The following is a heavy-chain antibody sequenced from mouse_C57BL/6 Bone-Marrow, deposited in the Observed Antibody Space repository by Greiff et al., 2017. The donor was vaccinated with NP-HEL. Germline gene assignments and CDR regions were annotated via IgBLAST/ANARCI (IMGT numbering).Heavy chain of an antibody. J-gene: IGHJ1*03. V-gene: IGHV1-52*01. CDR3: ARDYSNSYWYFDV. Sequence: VQLQQPGAELVRPGSSVKLSCKASGYTFTSYWMHWVKQRPIQGLEWIGNIDPSDSETHYNQKFKDKATLTVDKSSSTAYMQLSSLTSEDSAVYYCARDYSNSYWYFDVWGTGTTVTVSS. CDR1: GYTFTSYW. D-gene: IGHD2-5*01. CDR2: IDPSDSET.